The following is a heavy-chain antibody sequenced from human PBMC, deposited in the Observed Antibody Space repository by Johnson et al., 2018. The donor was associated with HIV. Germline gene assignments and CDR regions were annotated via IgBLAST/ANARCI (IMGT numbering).Heavy chain of an antibody. CDR1: GFTFSSYA. CDR2: ISYDGSNK. V-gene: IGHV3-30*04. CDR3: ARTLGRHDDAFDI. D-gene: IGHD6-6*01. J-gene: IGHJ3*02. Sequence: QVQLVESGGGVVQPGRSLRLSCAASGFTFSSYAMHWVRQAPGKGLKWVAVISYDGSNKYYADSVKGRFTISRDNSKNTLYLQMNSLRAEDTAVYYCARTLGRHDDAFDIWGQGTMVTVSS.